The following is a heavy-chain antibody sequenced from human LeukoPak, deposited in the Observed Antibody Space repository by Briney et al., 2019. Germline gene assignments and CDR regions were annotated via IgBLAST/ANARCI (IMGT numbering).Heavy chain of an antibody. D-gene: IGHD6-19*01. J-gene: IGHJ4*02. Sequence: GGSLRLSCASSGFTFSTYWMHWVRQAPGKGLVWVSRINGEGRSTSHADSVKGRFTISRDNSKNSLYLQMNSLRSDDTALYYCARESESSGWYDYWGQGTLVTVSS. CDR3: ARESESSGWYDY. CDR1: GFTFSTYW. CDR2: INGEGRST. V-gene: IGHV3-74*01.